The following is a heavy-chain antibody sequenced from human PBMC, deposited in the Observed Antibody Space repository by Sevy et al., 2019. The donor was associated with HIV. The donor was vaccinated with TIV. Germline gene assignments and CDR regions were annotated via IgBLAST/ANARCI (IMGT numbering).Heavy chain of an antibody. Sequence: GGSLRLSCAASGFTFSDYYMSWIRQAPGKGLEWVSYISSSSSYTNYADSVKGRFTISRDNAKNSLYLRMNSLRAEDTAVYYCARAKCSSTSCYYYYYYYMDVWGKGTTVTVSS. J-gene: IGHJ6*03. CDR2: ISSSSSYT. CDR1: GFTFSDYY. CDR3: ARAKCSSTSCYYYYYYYMDV. V-gene: IGHV3-11*06. D-gene: IGHD2-2*01.